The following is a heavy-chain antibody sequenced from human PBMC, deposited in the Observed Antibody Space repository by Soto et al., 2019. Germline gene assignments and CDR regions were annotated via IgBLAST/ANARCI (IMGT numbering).Heavy chain of an antibody. J-gene: IGHJ2*01. CDR2: MNPNSGNT. D-gene: IGHD6-19*01. CDR3: ARPPVAGRNWYFDL. CDR1: GYTFTSYD. V-gene: IGHV1-8*01. Sequence: QVQLVQSGAEVKKPGASVKVSCKASGYTFTSYDINWVRQATGQALEWMGWMNPNSGNTGYAQKFQGRVTMTRNTSISTAYMELSSLRSEDTAVYYCARPPVAGRNWYFDLWGRGTLVTVSS.